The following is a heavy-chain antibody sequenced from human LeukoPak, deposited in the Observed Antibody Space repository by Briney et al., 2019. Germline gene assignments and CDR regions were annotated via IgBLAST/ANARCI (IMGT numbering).Heavy chain of an antibody. CDR2: ISSSGSTI. V-gene: IGHV3-11*01. D-gene: IGHD6-19*01. CDR3: ARDLRGSGWYDAFDI. J-gene: IGHJ3*02. Sequence: GGSLRLSCAASGFTFSDYYMSWIRQAPGKGLEWVSYISSSGSTIYYADSVKGRFTISRDNAKNSLYLQMNSLRAEDTAVYYRARDLRGSGWYDAFDIWGQGTMVTVSS. CDR1: GFTFSDYY.